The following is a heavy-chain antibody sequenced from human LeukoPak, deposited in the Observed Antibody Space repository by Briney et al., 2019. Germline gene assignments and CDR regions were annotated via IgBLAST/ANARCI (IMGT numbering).Heavy chain of an antibody. V-gene: IGHV4-4*02. D-gene: IGHD5-18*01. CDR1: GGSSSSINW. J-gene: IGHJ3*02. Sequence: SGTLSLTCAVSGGSSSSINWWNWVRQPPGKGLEWIEEIYHSGSTNYNPSLKSRVTISVDTSKNQFSLKLSSVTAADTAVYYCARPGVGSGRYGAFDIWGQGTMVTVSS. CDR3: ARPGVGSGRYGAFDI. CDR2: IYHSGST.